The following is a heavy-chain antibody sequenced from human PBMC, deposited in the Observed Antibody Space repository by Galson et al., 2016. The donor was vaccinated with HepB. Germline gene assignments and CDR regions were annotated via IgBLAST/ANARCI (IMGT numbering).Heavy chain of an antibody. D-gene: IGHD2-2*01. CDR1: GFTFSSYW. J-gene: IGHJ3*02. CDR3: ARDLLHFVLVPAAGTFDI. CDR2: IKQDGSEK. V-gene: IGHV3-7*01. Sequence: SLRLSCAASGFTFSSYWMSWVRQAPGKGLEWVANIKQDGSEKFYVDSVKGRFTISRDNAENSLYLQLNSLRAEDTAVYYCARDLLHFVLVPAAGTFDIWGQGTMVTVSS.